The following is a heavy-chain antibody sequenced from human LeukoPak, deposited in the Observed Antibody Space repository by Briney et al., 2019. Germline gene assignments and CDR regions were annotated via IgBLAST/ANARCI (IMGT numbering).Heavy chain of an antibody. CDR3: ASWPGEAHNSLWSGPFDH. CDR1: GFTFSSYG. J-gene: IGHJ4*02. Sequence: GGSLRLSCAASGFTFSSYGMHWVRQAPGKGLEWVAFIRYDGSNKYYADSVKGRFTISRDNSKNTLYPQMNSLRAEDTAVYYCASWPGEAHNSLWSGPFDHWGQGTLVTVSS. V-gene: IGHV3-30*02. D-gene: IGHD3-3*01. CDR2: IRYDGSNK.